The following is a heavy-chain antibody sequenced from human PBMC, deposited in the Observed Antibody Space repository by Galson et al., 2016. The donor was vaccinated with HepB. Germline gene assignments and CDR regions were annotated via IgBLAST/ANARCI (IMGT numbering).Heavy chain of an antibody. CDR2: IYPGDSDT. J-gene: IGHJ3*02. V-gene: IGHV5-51*01. CDR1: GYSFIYYW. Sequence: QSGAEVKKPGESLQISCKTSGYSFIYYWIGWVRQMPGKGLEWMGIIYPGDSDTRYSPSSQGQVTISADKSISTAYLQWSSLKASDTAMYYCARRQNDAFDIWGQGAMVTVSS. CDR3: ARRQNDAFDI.